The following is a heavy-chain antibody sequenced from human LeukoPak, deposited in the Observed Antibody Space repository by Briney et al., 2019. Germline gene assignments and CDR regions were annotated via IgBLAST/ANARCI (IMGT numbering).Heavy chain of an antibody. D-gene: IGHD3-10*01. Sequence: SETLSLTCTVSGDSISSTSYYWDWIRQPPGKGLEWIGSIYNSGTTYYNPSLKSRVTISVDTSKNQFSLKVSSVTAADTAVYYCASRVYGLGNFNYWGQGTLVTVSS. J-gene: IGHJ4*01. V-gene: IGHV4-39*01. CDR3: ASRVYGLGNFNY. CDR2: IYNSGTT. CDR1: GDSISSTSYY.